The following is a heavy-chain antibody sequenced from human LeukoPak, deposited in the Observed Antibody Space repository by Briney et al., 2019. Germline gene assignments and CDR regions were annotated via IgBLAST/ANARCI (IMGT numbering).Heavy chain of an antibody. CDR3: ARAGTRPLTSYYSYHYYWDV. D-gene: IGHD6-19*01. CDR1: GYTFSNYD. CDR2: VNPNSGNT. V-gene: IGHV1-8*01. J-gene: IGHJ6*03. Sequence: ASVKVSCKASGYTFSNYDINWVRQAPGQGLEWMGWVNPNSGNTGYAQKFQGRVTMTRNTSLSTAYMELRSLRSEDTAVYYCARAGTRPLTSYYSYHYYWDVWGKGTTVTLSS.